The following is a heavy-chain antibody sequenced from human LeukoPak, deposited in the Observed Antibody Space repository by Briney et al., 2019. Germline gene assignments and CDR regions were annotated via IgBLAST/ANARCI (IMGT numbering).Heavy chain of an antibody. CDR1: GYSFNTYW. V-gene: IGHV5-51*01. J-gene: IGHJ4*02. CDR2: IYPGDSDT. CDR3: ARHSNRGVIGHGAY. Sequence: GESLQISCKGSGYSFNTYWIGWVRQMPGKGLEWMGIIYPGDSDTRYSPSFQGQVTISADKSISTAYLQWSSLKASDTAMYYCARHSNRGVIGHGAYWGQGTLVTVSS. D-gene: IGHD3-10*01.